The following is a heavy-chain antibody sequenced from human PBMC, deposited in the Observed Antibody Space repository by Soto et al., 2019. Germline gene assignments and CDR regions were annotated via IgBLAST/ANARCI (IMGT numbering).Heavy chain of an antibody. CDR1: GYTFTGYY. V-gene: IGHV1-2*02. CDR3: ARVARGRLVVAARDWFDP. D-gene: IGHD2-15*01. J-gene: IGHJ5*02. CDR2: INPNSGGT. Sequence: ASVKVSCKASGYTFTGYYMHWVRQAPGQGLEWMGWINPNSGGTNYAQKFQGRVTMTRDTSISTAYMELSRLRSDDTAVYYCARVARGRLVVAARDWFDPWGQGNLVTVSS.